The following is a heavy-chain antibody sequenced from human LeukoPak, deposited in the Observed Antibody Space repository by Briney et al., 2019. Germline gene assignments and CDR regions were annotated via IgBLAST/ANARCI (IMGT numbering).Heavy chain of an antibody. V-gene: IGHV4-31*03. J-gene: IGHJ4*02. Sequence: SETLSLTCTVSGGSIISGGYSWSWIRQHPGKGLEWIGYIYYSGSTYYNPSLKSRVTISVDTSKNQFSLKLSSVTAADTAVYYCARAPLHLRGVDYWGQGTLFTVSS. D-gene: IGHD4-17*01. CDR3: ARAPLHLRGVDY. CDR1: GGSIISGGYS. CDR2: IYYSGST.